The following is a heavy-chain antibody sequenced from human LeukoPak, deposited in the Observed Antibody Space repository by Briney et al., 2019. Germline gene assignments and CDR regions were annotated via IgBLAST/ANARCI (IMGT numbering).Heavy chain of an antibody. CDR1: GFTFSSYS. CDR3: ARNTPEDAFDV. V-gene: IGHV3-21*01. CDR2: LSSSSSYT. J-gene: IGHJ3*01. Sequence: GGSLRLSCAASGFTFSSYSMNWVRQAPGKGLEWVSSLSSSSSYTYYADSVKGRFTIARDNAKNSLYLQMNSLRAEDTAVYYCARNTPEDAFDVWGQGTMVTVSS.